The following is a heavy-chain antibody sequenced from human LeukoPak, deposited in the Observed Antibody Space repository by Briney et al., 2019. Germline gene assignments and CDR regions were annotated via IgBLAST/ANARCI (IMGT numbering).Heavy chain of an antibody. J-gene: IGHJ4*02. CDR3: AKDDVVGATGDLDY. D-gene: IGHD1-26*01. CDR2: ISGSGGST. CDR1: GFTFSSYA. V-gene: IGHV3-23*01. Sequence: GGSLRLSCAASGFTFSSYAMSWVRQAPGKGLEWVSAISGSGGSTYYADSVKGRFTISRDNSKNTLYLQMNSLGAEDTAVYYCAKDDVVGATGDLDYWGQGTLVTVSS.